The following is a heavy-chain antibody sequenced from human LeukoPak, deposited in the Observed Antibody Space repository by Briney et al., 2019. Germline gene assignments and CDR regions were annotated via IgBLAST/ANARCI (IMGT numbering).Heavy chain of an antibody. CDR1: GGSISSYY. Sequence: SETLSLTCTVSGGSISSYYWSWIRQPAGKGLEWIGRIYGSGSTDYNPSLKSRVTISLDTSKNQFSLKLSSVTAADTAIYYFARDFSSSSTVYYYYYMDVWGKGTTVTVSS. V-gene: IGHV4-4*07. CDR3: ARDFSSSSTVYYYYYMDV. CDR2: IYGSGST. J-gene: IGHJ6*03. D-gene: IGHD6-6*01.